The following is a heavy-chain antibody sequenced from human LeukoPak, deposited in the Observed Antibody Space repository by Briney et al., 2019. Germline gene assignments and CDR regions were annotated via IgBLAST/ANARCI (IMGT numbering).Heavy chain of an antibody. J-gene: IGHJ2*01. CDR1: GFPVSSNF. CDR2: MFSGGST. Sequence: PGGSLRLSCAVSGFPVSSNFMSWVRQAPGKGLQSVSIMFSGGSTDYADSVRGRFSISRDNAKNSLYLQMNSLRADDTAVYYCARTYYFDSSGYYLVSWYFDLWGRGTLVTVSS. D-gene: IGHD3-22*01. CDR3: ARTYYFDSSGYYLVSWYFDL. V-gene: IGHV3-53*01.